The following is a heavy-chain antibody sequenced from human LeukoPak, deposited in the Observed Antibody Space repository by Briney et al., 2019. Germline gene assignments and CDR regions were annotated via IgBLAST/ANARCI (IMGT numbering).Heavy chain of an antibody. Sequence: PGGSLRLSCAASGFTSSSYAMSWVRQAPGKGLEWVSAISGSGGSTYYADSVKGRFTISRDNSKNTLYLQMNSLRAEDTAIFYCAKRSAYTTGWFFDLWGQGTLVTVSS. J-gene: IGHJ4*02. V-gene: IGHV3-23*01. CDR2: ISGSGGST. D-gene: IGHD6-19*01. CDR1: GFTSSSYA. CDR3: AKRSAYTTGWFFDL.